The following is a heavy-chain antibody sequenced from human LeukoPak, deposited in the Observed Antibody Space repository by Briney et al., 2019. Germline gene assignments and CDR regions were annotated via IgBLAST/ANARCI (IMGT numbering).Heavy chain of an antibody. J-gene: IGHJ4*01. D-gene: IGHD2-21*02. CDR1: GFTFSSYT. CDR3: ARDRGAYCGGDCYLGFDY. CDR2: IAGSSGYI. V-gene: IGHV3-21*01. Sequence: GGSLRLSCAASGFTFSSYTMNWVRQAPGKGLEWVSSIAGSSGYISYADSVKGRFTISRDNAKKTLYLQMTSLTAEDTAVYYCARDRGAYCGGDCYLGFDYWGRGTLVTVSS.